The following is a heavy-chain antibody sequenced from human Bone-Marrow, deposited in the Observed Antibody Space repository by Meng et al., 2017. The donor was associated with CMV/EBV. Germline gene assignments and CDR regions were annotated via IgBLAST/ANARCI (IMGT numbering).Heavy chain of an antibody. Sequence: GSLRLSCTVSGGSVSSGSYYWSWIRQPPGKGLEWIGYIYYSGSTNDNPSLKSRVTISVNTSKNQFSLKLSSVTAADTAVYYCARLDLVVTNAEWGQGTLVTVSS. J-gene: IGHJ4*02. CDR1: GGSVSSGSYY. CDR3: ARLDLVVTNAE. D-gene: IGHD1-14*01. V-gene: IGHV4-61*01. CDR2: IYYSGST.